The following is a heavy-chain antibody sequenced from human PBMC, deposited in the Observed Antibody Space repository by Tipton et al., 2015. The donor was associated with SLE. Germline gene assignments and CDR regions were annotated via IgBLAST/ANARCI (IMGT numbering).Heavy chain of an antibody. CDR3: AGGSYYYFDY. V-gene: IGHV4-59*02. CDR1: GFTVSSNY. Sequence: LRLSCAASGFTVSSNYMSWIRQPPGKGLEWIGYIYNSGSTNYNPSLKSRVTISVDTSKNQFSLKLSSVTAADTAVYYCAGGSYYYFDYWGQGTLVTVSS. CDR2: IYNSGST. J-gene: IGHJ4*02. D-gene: IGHD1-26*01.